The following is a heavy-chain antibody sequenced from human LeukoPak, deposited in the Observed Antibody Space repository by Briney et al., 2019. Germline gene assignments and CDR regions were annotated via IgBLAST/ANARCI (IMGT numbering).Heavy chain of an antibody. CDR3: ARVRWDQLPYNWFDP. Sequence: SVKVSCKASGGTFSSYAISWVRQAPGQGLEWMGRIIPILGIANYAQKFQGRVTITADKSTSTAYMKLSSLRSEDTAVYYCARVRWDQLPYNWFDPWGQGTLVTVSS. J-gene: IGHJ5*02. V-gene: IGHV1-69*04. D-gene: IGHD2-2*01. CDR2: IIPILGIA. CDR1: GGTFSSYA.